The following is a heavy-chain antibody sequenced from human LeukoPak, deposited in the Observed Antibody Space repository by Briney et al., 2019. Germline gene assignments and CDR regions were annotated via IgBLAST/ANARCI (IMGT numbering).Heavy chain of an antibody. CDR1: GFTFSSYA. D-gene: IGHD2-15*01. V-gene: IGHV3-23*01. Sequence: GGSLRLSCAASGFTFSSYAMSWVRQAPGKGLEWVSGISWDSETKGYADSVKGRFTISRDNSKNTPYLQMNSLRAEDTAVYYCARELVVVVAASDYWGQGTLVTVSS. J-gene: IGHJ4*02. CDR2: ISWDSETK. CDR3: ARELVVVVAASDY.